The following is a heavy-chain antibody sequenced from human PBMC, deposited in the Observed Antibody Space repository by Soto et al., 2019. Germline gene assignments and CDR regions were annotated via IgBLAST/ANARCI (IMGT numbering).Heavy chain of an antibody. CDR2: ISYSGST. CDR3: ARVYAYYFDY. Sequence: SETLSLTCTVSGASTSTYYWSWIRQPPGKGLEWIGYISYSGSTNYNPSLKSRVTISVDTSKNQFSLKLSSVTAADTAVYYCARVYAYYFDYWGQGTLVTVSS. V-gene: IGHV4-59*01. J-gene: IGHJ4*02. D-gene: IGHD2-8*01. CDR1: GASTSTYY.